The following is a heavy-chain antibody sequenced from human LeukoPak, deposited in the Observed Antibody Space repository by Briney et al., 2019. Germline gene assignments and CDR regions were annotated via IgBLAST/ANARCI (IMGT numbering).Heavy chain of an antibody. Sequence: SETLSLTCTVSGGSISSDYWSWIRQPPGKGLEWIGYIYFSGSTNYNPSLKSRVTISVDTSKTQLSLKLSSVTAADTAVYYCARGLWKYSTDWTLDYWGQGTLVTVSS. CDR1: GGSISSDY. J-gene: IGHJ4*02. V-gene: IGHV4-59*12. D-gene: IGHD6-6*01. CDR2: IYFSGST. CDR3: ARGLWKYSTDWTLDY.